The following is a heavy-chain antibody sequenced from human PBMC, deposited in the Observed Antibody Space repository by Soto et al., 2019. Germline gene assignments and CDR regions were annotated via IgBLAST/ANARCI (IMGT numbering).Heavy chain of an antibody. CDR1: GFALRSFD. J-gene: IGHJ4*02. V-gene: IGHV3-48*03. CDR3: VRDHSGLKDFDY. CDR2: INMDGGST. D-gene: IGHD3-10*01. Sequence: PVGSLRLSCAASGFALRSFDMDWVRQAPGKGLEWVSYINMDGGSTHYAESVKGRFTISRDNARNSLSLQVDSLRVEDTSVYYCVRDHSGLKDFDYWGQGTLVTVSS.